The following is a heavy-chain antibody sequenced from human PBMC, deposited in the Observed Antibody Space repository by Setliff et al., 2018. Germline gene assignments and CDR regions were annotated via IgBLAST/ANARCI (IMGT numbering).Heavy chain of an antibody. CDR3: ARVGYCSGGSCWGSFDY. J-gene: IGHJ4*02. D-gene: IGHD2-15*01. CDR2: IYYSGST. V-gene: IGHV4-59*11. Sequence: KPSETLSLTCTVSGGSISSHYWSWIRQPPGKGLEWIGYIYYSGSTNYNPSLKSRVTISVDTSKNQFSLKLSSVTAADTAVYYCARVGYCSGGSCWGSFDYWGQGTLVTVSS. CDR1: GGSISSHY.